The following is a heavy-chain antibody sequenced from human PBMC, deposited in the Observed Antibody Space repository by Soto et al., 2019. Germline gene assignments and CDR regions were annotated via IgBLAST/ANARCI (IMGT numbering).Heavy chain of an antibody. CDR1: GGSFSGYY. D-gene: IGHD6-13*01. CDR3: ARGVTYSSSWYWHHLGNWFDP. CDR2: INHSGST. Sequence: SETLSLTCAVYGGSFSGYYWSWIRQPPGKGLEWIGEINHSGSTNYNPSLKSRVTISVDTSKNQFSLKLSSVTAADTAVYYCARGVTYSSSWYWHHLGNWFDPWGQGTLVNVSS. J-gene: IGHJ5*02. V-gene: IGHV4-34*01.